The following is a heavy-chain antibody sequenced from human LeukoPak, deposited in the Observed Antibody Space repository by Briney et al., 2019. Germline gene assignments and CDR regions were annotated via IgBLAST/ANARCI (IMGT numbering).Heavy chain of an antibody. J-gene: IGHJ4*02. V-gene: IGHV1-18*01. CDR3: ARNYDSSKDGNDY. CDR1: GYXVTSYS. Sequence: ASVKVSCKSSGYXVTSYSIIWVRQAPGQGLEWVGWISSYNGKTNYGKNVQGRVTMTTDTSTSTAYMELRSLRSDDTAIYYCARNYDSSKDGNDYWGQGTLVTVSS. CDR2: ISSYNGKT. D-gene: IGHD3-22*01.